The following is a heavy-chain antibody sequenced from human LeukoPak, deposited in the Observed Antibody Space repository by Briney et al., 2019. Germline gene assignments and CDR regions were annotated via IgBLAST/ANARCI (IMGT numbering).Heavy chain of an antibody. CDR3: AREGPAGFDY. CDR2: ISDDGTNK. D-gene: IGHD6-13*01. V-gene: IGHV3-30-3*01. Sequence: GGSQRLSCAASGFTFRNYAIHWVRQAPGKGLEWAAVISDDGTNKHYADSVKGRFTISRDNSKNTVFLQMNSLRVEDTAVFFCAREGPAGFDYWGQGTLVTVSS. J-gene: IGHJ4*02. CDR1: GFTFRNYA.